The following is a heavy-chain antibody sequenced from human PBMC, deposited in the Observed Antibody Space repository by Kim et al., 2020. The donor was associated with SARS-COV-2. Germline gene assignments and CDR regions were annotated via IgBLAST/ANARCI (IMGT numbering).Heavy chain of an antibody. CDR1: GGSISSSSYY. Sequence: SETLSLTCTVSGGSISSSSYYWGWIRQPPGKGLEWIGSIYYSGSTYYNPSLKSRVTISVDTSKNQFSLKLSSVTAADTAVYYCARMGVYYDSSYPLPFDYWGQGTLVTVSS. D-gene: IGHD3-22*01. V-gene: IGHV4-39*01. CDR2: IYYSGST. CDR3: ARMGVYYDSSYPLPFDY. J-gene: IGHJ4*02.